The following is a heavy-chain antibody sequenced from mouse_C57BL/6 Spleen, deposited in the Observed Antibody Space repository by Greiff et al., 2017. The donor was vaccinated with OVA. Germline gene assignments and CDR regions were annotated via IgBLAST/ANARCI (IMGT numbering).Heavy chain of an antibody. Sequence: QVQLQQPGAELVRPGSSVKLSCKASGYTFTSYWMHWVKQRPIQGLEWIGNIDPSDSETHYNQKFKDKATLTVDKSSSTAYMQLSSLTSEDSAVYDCARSYYGNSWYFDVWGTGTTVTVSS. D-gene: IGHD2-1*01. CDR1: GYTFTSYW. CDR2: IDPSDSET. J-gene: IGHJ1*03. V-gene: IGHV1-52*01. CDR3: ARSYYGNSWYFDV.